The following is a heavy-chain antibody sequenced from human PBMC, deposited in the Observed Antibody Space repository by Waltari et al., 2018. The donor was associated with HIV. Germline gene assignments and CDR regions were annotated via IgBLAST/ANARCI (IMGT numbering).Heavy chain of an antibody. V-gene: IGHV3-30-3*01. CDR2: ISYDGSNK. Sequence: QVQLVESGGGVVQPGRSLRLSCAASGFTFSSYAMHWVRQAPGKGLEWVAFISYDGSNKYSAASVKGRFTISRDNSKNTLYLQMNSLRAEDTAVYYCARGGGYSSSYYFDYWGQGTLVTVSS. CDR1: GFTFSSYA. D-gene: IGHD5-12*01. CDR3: ARGGGYSSSYYFDY. J-gene: IGHJ4*02.